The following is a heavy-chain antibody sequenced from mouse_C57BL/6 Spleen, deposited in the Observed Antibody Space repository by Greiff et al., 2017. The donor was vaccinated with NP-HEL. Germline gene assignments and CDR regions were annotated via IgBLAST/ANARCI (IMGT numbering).Heavy chain of an antibody. Sequence: VQLQQSGAELVKPGASVKISCKASGYAFSSYWMNWVKQRPGKGLEWIGQIYPGDGDTNYNGKFKGKATLTADKSSSTAYLQLSSLTSEDSAVYVCARCDWDEGYFDVWGTGTTVTVSS. J-gene: IGHJ1*03. V-gene: IGHV1-80*01. CDR3: ARCDWDEGYFDV. CDR2: IYPGDGDT. CDR1: GYAFSSYW. D-gene: IGHD4-1*01.